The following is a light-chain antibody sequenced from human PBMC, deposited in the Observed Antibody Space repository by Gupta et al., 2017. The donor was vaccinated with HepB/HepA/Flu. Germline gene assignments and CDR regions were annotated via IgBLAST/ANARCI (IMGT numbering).Light chain of an antibody. CDR2: SNN. CDR3: AAWDDSLNGPV. Sequence: QPVLTQPHSASGTPGQRVTISCSGSSSNIGSKTVNWYKHLPGTAPKLLIYSNNQRPSGVPDRFSGSKSGTSASLVISGLQSEDEADYYCAAWDDSLNGPVFGGGTKLTVL. CDR1: SSNIGSKT. V-gene: IGLV1-44*01. J-gene: IGLJ3*02.